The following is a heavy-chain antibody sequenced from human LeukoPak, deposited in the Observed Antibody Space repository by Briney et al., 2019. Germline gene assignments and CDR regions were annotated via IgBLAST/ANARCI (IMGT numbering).Heavy chain of an antibody. CDR1: GVTFSSYE. CDR3: ATTSIAAAVPGCFDY. CDR2: ISSSGKTI. V-gene: IGHV3-48*03. Sequence: PGGSLRLSCEASGVTFSSYEMNWVRQAPGKGLEWVSYISSSGKTIYYADSTKGRFTVSRDNAKNSLYLQMNSLRAEDTAVYYCATTSIAAAVPGCFDYWGQGTLVTVFS. J-gene: IGHJ4*02. D-gene: IGHD6-13*01.